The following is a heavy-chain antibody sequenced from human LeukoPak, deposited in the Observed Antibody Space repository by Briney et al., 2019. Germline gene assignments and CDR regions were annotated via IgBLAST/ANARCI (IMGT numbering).Heavy chain of an antibody. CDR1: GYTFTSYY. V-gene: IGHV1-46*01. CDR3: AREGGGYSYGYFSDY. Sequence: ASVKVSCKASGYTFTSYYMHWVRQAPGQGLEWMGIINPSGGSTSYAQKFQGRVTMTRDMSTSTVYMELSSLRSEDTAVYYCAREGGGYSYGYFSDYWGQGTLVTVSS. D-gene: IGHD5-18*01. CDR2: INPSGGST. J-gene: IGHJ4*02.